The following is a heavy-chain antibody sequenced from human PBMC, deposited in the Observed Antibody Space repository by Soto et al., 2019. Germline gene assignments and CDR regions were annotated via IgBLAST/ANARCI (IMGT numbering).Heavy chain of an antibody. V-gene: IGHV1-69*08. CDR1: GGTFSSYT. D-gene: IGHD5-12*01. Sequence: QVQLVQSGAEVKKPGSSVKVSCKASGGTFSSYTISWVRQAPGQGLEWMGRIIPILGIANYAQKFQGRVTITADKSTSTAYMELSSLRSEDTAVYYCAREDSCYERPLDYWGQGTLVTVSS. CDR3: AREDSCYERPLDY. CDR2: IIPILGIA. J-gene: IGHJ4*02.